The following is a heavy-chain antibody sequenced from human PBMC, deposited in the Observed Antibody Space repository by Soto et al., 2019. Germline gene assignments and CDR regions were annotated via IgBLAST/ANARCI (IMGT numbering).Heavy chain of an antibody. V-gene: IGHV4-59*01. J-gene: IGHJ6*02. CDR1: GGSISSYY. CDR2: IYYSGST. D-gene: IGHD1-26*01. Sequence: SETLSLTCTVSGGSISSYYWSWIRQPPGKGLGWIGYIYYSGSTNYNPSLKSRVTISVDTSKNQFSLKLSSVTAADTAVYYCARDDSGSYGMDVWGQGTTVTVSS. CDR3: ARDDSGSYGMDV.